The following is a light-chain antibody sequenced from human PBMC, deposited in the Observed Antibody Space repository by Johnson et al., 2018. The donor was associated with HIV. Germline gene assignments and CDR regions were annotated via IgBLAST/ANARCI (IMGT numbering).Light chain of an antibody. CDR2: ENN. V-gene: IGLV1-51*02. Sequence: SVLTQPPSVSAAPGQQVTISCSGSSSNIGNNYVSWYQQLPGTAPKLIIYENNKRPSGIPDRFSGSKSGTSATLGITGLQTGDEADYYCGTWDTSLSAGGVFGTGTKVTVL. CDR1: SSNIGNNY. J-gene: IGLJ1*01. CDR3: GTWDTSLSAGGV.